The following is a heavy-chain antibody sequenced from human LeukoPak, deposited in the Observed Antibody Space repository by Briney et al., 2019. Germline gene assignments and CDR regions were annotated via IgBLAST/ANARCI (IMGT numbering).Heavy chain of an antibody. J-gene: IGHJ5*02. CDR1: GFSFSGSA. CDR3: TRLSSSSDYNWFDP. D-gene: IGHD6-13*01. Sequence: GASLRVSCAASGFSFSGSAMHWVRQASGKGLEWVGRIRSKANSYATAYAASVKGRFTISRDDSKNTAYLQMNSLKTEDTAVYYCTRLSSSSDYNWFDPWGQGTLVTVSS. V-gene: IGHV3-73*01. CDR2: IRSKANSYAT.